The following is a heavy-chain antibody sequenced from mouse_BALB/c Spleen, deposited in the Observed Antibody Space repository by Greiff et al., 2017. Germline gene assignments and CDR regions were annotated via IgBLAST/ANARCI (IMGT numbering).Heavy chain of an antibody. CDR1: GFTFTDYY. J-gene: IGHJ2*01. CDR3: ARGAYYGNFFDY. Sequence: EVKLMESGGGLVQPGGSLRLSCATSGFTFTDYYMSWVRQPPGKALEWLGFIRNKANGYTTEYSASVKGRFTISRDNSQSILYLQMNTLRAEDSATYYCARGAYYGNFFDYWGQGTTLTVSS. V-gene: IGHV7-3*02. CDR2: IRNKANGYTT. D-gene: IGHD2-10*01.